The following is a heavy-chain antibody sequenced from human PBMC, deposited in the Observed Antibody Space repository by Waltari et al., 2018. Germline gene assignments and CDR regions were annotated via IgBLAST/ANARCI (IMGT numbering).Heavy chain of an antibody. V-gene: IGHV3-49*04. CDR3: TRVSTTLSDDY. Sequence: EVQLVESGGGLVQPGRSLRLSCTASGFTFGDYAMSWVRQAPGKGLEWVGFIRSKAYGGTTEYAASVKGRFTISRDDSKSIAYLQMNSLKTEDTAVYYCTRVSTTLSDDYWGQGTLVTVSS. CDR2: IRSKAYGGTT. J-gene: IGHJ4*02. CDR1: GFTFGDYA. D-gene: IGHD4-17*01.